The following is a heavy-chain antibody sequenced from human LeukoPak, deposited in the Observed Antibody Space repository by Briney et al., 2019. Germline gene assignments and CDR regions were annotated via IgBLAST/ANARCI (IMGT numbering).Heavy chain of an antibody. CDR3: AKPVTVSSPFDY. CDR2: INNNGGST. V-gene: IGHV3-23*01. J-gene: IGHJ4*02. D-gene: IGHD3-10*01. CDR1: GFTFSSYA. Sequence: GGSLRLSCAASGFTFSSYAMSWVRQAAGKGLVWVSTINNNGGSTSYADSVKGRFTISRDNSKNTLYLQMNSLRAEDTAVYYCAKPVTVSSPFDYWGQGTLVSVSS.